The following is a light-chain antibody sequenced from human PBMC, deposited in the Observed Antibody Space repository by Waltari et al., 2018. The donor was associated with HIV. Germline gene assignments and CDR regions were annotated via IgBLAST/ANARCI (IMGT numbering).Light chain of an antibody. Sequence: QSALTQPRSVSGSPGQSVTISCTGSSSDVGGYHYVSSYQQHPGKAPNLMIYDVSKRPSGVPDRFSGSKSGNTDSLTISGLQAEDESDYYCCSYAGSYTFKVFGTGTKVTVL. CDR2: DVS. J-gene: IGLJ1*01. V-gene: IGLV2-11*01. CDR1: SSDVGGYHY. CDR3: CSYAGSYTFKV.